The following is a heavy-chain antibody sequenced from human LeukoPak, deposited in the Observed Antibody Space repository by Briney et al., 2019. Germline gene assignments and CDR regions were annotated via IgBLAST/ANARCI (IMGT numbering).Heavy chain of an antibody. D-gene: IGHD3-16*02. J-gene: IGHJ5*02. CDR3: ARERDYVWGSYRQRYNWFDP. V-gene: IGHV4-34*01. CDR1: GGSFSGYY. CDR2: INHSGST. Sequence: SETLSLTCAVYGGSFSGYYWSWIRQPPGKGLEWIGEINHSGSTNYNPSLKSRVTISVDTSKNQFSLKLSSVTAADTPVYYCARERDYVWGSYRQRYNWFDPWGQGTLVTVSS.